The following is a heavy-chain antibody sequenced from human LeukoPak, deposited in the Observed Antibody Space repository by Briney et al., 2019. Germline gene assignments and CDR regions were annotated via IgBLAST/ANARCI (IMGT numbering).Heavy chain of an antibody. CDR2: IIPIFGTA. CDR3: ARYQLLSHGFDH. D-gene: IGHD2-2*01. CDR1: GGTFISYA. Sequence: AVKVSCKASGGTFISYAISWVRQAPGQGLEWMGGIIPIFGTANYAQKFQGRVTITADESTSTAYMELSSLRSEDTAVYYCARYQLLSHGFDHWGQGTLVTVSS. V-gene: IGHV1-69*13. J-gene: IGHJ5*02.